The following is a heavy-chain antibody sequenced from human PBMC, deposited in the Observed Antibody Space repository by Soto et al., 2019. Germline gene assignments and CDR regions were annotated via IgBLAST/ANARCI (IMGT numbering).Heavy chain of an antibody. D-gene: IGHD2-15*01. CDR2: VSIGGST. CDR1: GFTFSSYA. Sequence: DVQLLESGGGLVQPAGSLRLSCAASGFTFSSYAMGWVRQGPGKGLEWVAVVSIGGSTHYADSVRVRFTISRDNSKNTLSLQMNSLTAEDTAVYFCAKRRGAGGHFDYWGQGALVTVSS. CDR3: AKRRGAGGHFDY. J-gene: IGHJ4*02. V-gene: IGHV3-23*01.